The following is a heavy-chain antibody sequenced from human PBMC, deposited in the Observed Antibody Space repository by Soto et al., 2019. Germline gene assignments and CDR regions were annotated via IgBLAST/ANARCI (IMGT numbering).Heavy chain of an antibody. CDR3: AKAGVSRGWSPSCFDY. Sequence: EVQLLESGGGLVQPGRSLRLSCAASGFTFSSYAMNWVRQAPGKGLEWVSAMSGTGGSTYYADSVKGRFTISRDNSKNTLYPPMNSLRVDDTAVLHCAKAGVSRGWSPSCFDYWGQGTLVTVSS. V-gene: IGHV3-23*01. CDR1: GFTFSSYA. CDR2: MSGTGGST. D-gene: IGHD6-19*01. J-gene: IGHJ4*02.